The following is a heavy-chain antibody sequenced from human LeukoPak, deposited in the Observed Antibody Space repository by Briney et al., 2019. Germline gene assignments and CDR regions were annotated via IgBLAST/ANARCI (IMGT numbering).Heavy chain of an antibody. D-gene: IGHD2-15*01. CDR1: GFTFSSNA. V-gene: IGHV3-23*01. J-gene: IGHJ6*03. CDR2: ISGSGGST. Sequence: GGSLRLSCAASGFTFSSNASSWVRRAPGKGLEWVSTISGSGGSTYYADSVKGRFTISRDNSKNTLYLQMNSPRAEDTAVYYCAKSGGSCSGGSCYYYYYMDVWGKGTTVTVSS. CDR3: AKSGGSCSGGSCYYYYYMDV.